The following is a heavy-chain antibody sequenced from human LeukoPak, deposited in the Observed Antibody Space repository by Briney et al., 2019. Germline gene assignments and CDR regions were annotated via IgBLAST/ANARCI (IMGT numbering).Heavy chain of an antibody. CDR2: IYHSGNT. Sequence: PSETLSLTCPVSGYSISSGYYWGWIRQPPGKGLEWIGSIYHSGNTYYNASLKSRVTISIDTSKNQFSLRLSSVTAADTAVYYCGRQPHGSFPTVVDPWGPGTLVTVSS. CDR3: GRQPHGSFPTVVDP. V-gene: IGHV4-38-2*01. J-gene: IGHJ5*02. CDR1: GYSISSGYY. D-gene: IGHD1-1*01.